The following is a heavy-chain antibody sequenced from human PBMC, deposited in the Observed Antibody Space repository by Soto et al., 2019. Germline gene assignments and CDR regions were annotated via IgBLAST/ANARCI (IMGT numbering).Heavy chain of an antibody. D-gene: IGHD4-17*01. V-gene: IGHV1-8*01. Sequence: ASVKVSCKASGYTFTSYDINWVRQATGQGLEWMGWMNPNSGNTGYAQKFQGRVTMTRNTSISTAYMELSSLRSEDTAVYYCARVQARGGGDYVNYWGQGTLVTVSS. J-gene: IGHJ4*02. CDR2: MNPNSGNT. CDR1: GYTFTSYD. CDR3: ARVQARGGGDYVNY.